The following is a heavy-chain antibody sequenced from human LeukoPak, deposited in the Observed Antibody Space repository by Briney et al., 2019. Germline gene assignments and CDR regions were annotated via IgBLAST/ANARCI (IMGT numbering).Heavy chain of an antibody. CDR1: GFDFDYYY. D-gene: IGHD6-19*01. J-gene: IGHJ3*02. CDR2: ISSSGTTI. CDR3: ARDRYLGYSSGWPDAFDI. V-gene: IGHV3-11*04. Sequence: GRSLRLSCKASGFDFDYYYMTWVRQAPGKGLEWLAYISSSGTTIGYAASVKGRFTISRDNAKNSLYLQMNSLRAEDTAVYYCARDRYLGYSSGWPDAFDIWGQGTMVTVSS.